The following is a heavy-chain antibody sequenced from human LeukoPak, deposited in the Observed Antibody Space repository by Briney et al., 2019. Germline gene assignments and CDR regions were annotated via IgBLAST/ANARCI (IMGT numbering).Heavy chain of an antibody. CDR2: IYYSGST. Sequence: PSETLSLTCTVSGGSISSYYWSWIRQPPGKGLEWIGYIYYSGSTNYNPSLKSRVTISVDTSKNQFSLKLSSVTAADTAVYYCARVGYSPLGWFDPWGQGTLVTVSS. V-gene: IGHV4-59*08. CDR3: ARVGYSPLGWFDP. J-gene: IGHJ5*02. CDR1: GGSISSYY. D-gene: IGHD5-18*01.